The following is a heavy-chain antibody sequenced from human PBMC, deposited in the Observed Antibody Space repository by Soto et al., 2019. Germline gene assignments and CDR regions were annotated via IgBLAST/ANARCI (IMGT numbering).Heavy chain of an antibody. CDR1: GYTFINYG. Sequence: QVQLVQPGAEVKKPGASVKVSCKASGYTFINYGISWVRQAPGQGLEWMGWISTYNGNTKYAQKVQGRVTMTTETTTSTADMELRSLRSDDTAVYYCAGWLRNGMHVWGQGTTVAVSS. D-gene: IGHD3-22*01. V-gene: IGHV1-18*01. CDR2: ISTYNGNT. CDR3: AGWLRNGMHV. J-gene: IGHJ6*02.